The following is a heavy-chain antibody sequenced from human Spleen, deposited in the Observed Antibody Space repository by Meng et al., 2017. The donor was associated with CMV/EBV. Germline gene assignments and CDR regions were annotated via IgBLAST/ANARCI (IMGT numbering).Heavy chain of an antibody. CDR1: GFTFDDFT. V-gene: IGHV3-9*01. CDR3: AKGGEWTLDD. CDR2: IIWNRGSI. Sequence: GGSLRLSCAASGFTFDDFTMHWVRQPPGKGLEWVSGIIWNRGSIGYADSVKGRFTISRDNAKNSLYLQMNSLRPEDTALYYCAKGGEWTLDDWGQGTLVTVSS. D-gene: IGHD3-3*01. J-gene: IGHJ4*02.